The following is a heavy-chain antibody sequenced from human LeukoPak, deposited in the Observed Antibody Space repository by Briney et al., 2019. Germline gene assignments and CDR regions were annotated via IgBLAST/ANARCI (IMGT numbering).Heavy chain of an antibody. CDR3: ARGEDGDYYFQH. D-gene: IGHD4-17*01. Sequence: PSETLSLTCTVSGGSISSSSTYYWAWVRQPPGKGLEWIASIHYSASTYYNPSLKSRVTIAVDTSKNQFSLKLSSVTAADTAVYYCARGEDGDYYFQHWGQGTLVTVSS. CDR1: GGSISSSSTYY. V-gene: IGHV4-39*01. CDR2: IHYSAST. J-gene: IGHJ1*01.